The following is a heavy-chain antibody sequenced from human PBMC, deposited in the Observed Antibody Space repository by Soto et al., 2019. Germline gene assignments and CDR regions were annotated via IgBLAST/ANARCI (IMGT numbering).Heavy chain of an antibody. J-gene: IGHJ5*02. CDR1: GYTSTSYA. V-gene: IGHV1-3*01. D-gene: IGHD3-22*01. CDR3: ATHYDSSGYYYGWFDP. Sequence: ASVKVSCKASGYTSTSYAMHWVRQAPGQRLEWMGWINAGNGNTKYAQKFQGRVTITGDTSADTAYMELSSLRSEDTAVYYCATHYDSSGYYYGWFDPWGQGTLVTVSS. CDR2: INAGNGNT.